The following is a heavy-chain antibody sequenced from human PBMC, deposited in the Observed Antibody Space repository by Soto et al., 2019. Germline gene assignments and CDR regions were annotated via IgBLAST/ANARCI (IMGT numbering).Heavy chain of an antibody. V-gene: IGHV4-59*01. J-gene: IGHJ4*02. CDR3: SRDESNGGFDF. CDR1: CESITRFY. Sequence: PXXTRSLNCTVSCESITRFYWSWYRQPPGKGLEWLGXISYSXSTNYSNALRXXVTLSEDXXKDQFSLKLNAVTAADTAVYYCSRDESNGGFDFCGQGALVTVSS. D-gene: IGHD2-8*01. CDR2: ISYSXST.